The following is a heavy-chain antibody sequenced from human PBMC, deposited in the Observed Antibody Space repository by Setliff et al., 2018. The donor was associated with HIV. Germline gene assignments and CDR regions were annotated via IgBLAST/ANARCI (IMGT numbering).Heavy chain of an antibody. CDR3: AGCITGTTHWFDP. Sequence: SETLSLTCTVSGGSISSHYWSWIRQPPGKRLEWIGYIYYSGSTNYNPSLKSRVTISVDTSKNQFSLKLSSVTAADAAVYYCAGCITGTTHWFDPWGQGTLVTVSS. CDR1: GGSISSHY. V-gene: IGHV4-59*11. D-gene: IGHD1-20*01. CDR2: IYYSGST. J-gene: IGHJ5*02.